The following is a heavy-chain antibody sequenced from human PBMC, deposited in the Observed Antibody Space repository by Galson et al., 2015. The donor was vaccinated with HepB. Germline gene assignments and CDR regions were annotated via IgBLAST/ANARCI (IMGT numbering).Heavy chain of an antibody. D-gene: IGHD3-22*01. Sequence: SLRLSCAASGFTFSSYAMSWVRQAPGKGLEWVSAISGSGGSTYYADSVKGRFTISRDNSKNTLYLQMNSLRAEDTAVYYCAKPGNYYDSSGYYHRMLGMDVWGQGTTVTVSS. V-gene: IGHV3-23*01. CDR1: GFTFSSYA. J-gene: IGHJ6*02. CDR2: ISGSGGST. CDR3: AKPGNYYDSSGYYHRMLGMDV.